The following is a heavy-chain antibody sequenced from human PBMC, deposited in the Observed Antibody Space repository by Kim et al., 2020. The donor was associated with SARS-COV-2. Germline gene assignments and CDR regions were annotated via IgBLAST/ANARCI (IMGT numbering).Heavy chain of an antibody. CDR1: GFTFSSYG. V-gene: IGHV3-30*18. Sequence: GGSLRLSCAASGFTFSSYGMHWVRQAPGKGLEWVAVISYDGSNKYYADSVKGRFTISRDNSKNTLYLQMNSLRAEDTAVYYCAKDLPGSGYQTQQNWFDPWGQGTLVTVSS. J-gene: IGHJ5*02. CDR3: AKDLPGSGYQTQQNWFDP. CDR2: ISYDGSNK. D-gene: IGHD5-12*01.